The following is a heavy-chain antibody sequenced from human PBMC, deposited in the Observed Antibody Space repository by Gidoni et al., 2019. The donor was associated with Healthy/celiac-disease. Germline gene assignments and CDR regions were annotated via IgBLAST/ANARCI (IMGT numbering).Heavy chain of an antibody. CDR1: GNTFTRYY. D-gene: IGHD7-27*01. CDR3: AREMGNRWFDP. V-gene: IGHV1-46*01. Sequence: QVQLVQSGAEVKKPGDAVKVYCKASGNTFTRYYMHWVRQAPGQGLGWMGIINPSGGSTSYAQKFQGRVTMTMDTSTSTVYMELSSLRSEDTAVYYCAREMGNRWFDPWGQGTLVTVSS. CDR2: INPSGGST. J-gene: IGHJ5*02.